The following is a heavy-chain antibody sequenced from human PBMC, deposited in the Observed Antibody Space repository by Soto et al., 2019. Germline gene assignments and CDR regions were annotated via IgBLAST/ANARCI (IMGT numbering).Heavy chain of an antibody. CDR1: GFTLSMYS. Sequence: EVQLEESGGGLVQPGESLRLSCEVSGFTLSMYSMTWVRQAPGKGLEWVAKIPQEGSDGHYVDSVKGRFTISRDNAKNSVYLQLNSLRAEDTAVYYCARDQLILPAHDCFYGSDVWGQGAKVPVSS. J-gene: IGHJ6*02. V-gene: IGHV3-7*03. D-gene: IGHD2-21*02. CDR3: ARDQLILPAHDCFYGSDV. CDR2: IPQEGSDG.